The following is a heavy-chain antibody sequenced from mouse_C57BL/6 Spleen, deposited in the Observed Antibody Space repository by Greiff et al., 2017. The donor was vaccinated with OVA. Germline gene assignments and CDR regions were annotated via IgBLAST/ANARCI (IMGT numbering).Heavy chain of an antibody. V-gene: IGHV5-17*01. CDR3: ARETGYYFDY. CDR1: GFTFSDYG. D-gene: IGHD4-1*01. CDR2: ISSGSSTI. Sequence: EVKLVESGGGLVKPGGSLKLSCAASGFTFSDYGMHWVRQAPEKGLEWVAYISSGSSTIYYADTVQGRFTISRDTAKNTLFLQMTSLRSEDTAMYYCARETGYYFDYWGKGTTLTVSS. J-gene: IGHJ2*01.